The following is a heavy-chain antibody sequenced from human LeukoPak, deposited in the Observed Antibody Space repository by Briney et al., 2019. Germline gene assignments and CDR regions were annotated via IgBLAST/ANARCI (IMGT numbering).Heavy chain of an antibody. CDR2: ISAYNGNT. V-gene: IGHV1-18*01. CDR3: AREPIQLWRSYYYYGMDV. Sequence: ASVKVSCKASGYTFTSYGISWVRQAPGQGLEWMGWISAYNGNTNYAQKLQGRVTMTTDTSTSTAYMELRSLRSDDTAVYYCAREPIQLWRSYYYYGMDVWGQGTTVTVSS. J-gene: IGHJ6*02. D-gene: IGHD5-18*01. CDR1: GYTFTSYG.